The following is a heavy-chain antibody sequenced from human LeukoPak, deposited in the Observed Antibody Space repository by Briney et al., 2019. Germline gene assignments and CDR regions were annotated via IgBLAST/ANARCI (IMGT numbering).Heavy chain of an antibody. D-gene: IGHD3-9*01. CDR2: ISWNSGRR. J-gene: IGHJ4*02. Sequence: GRSLRLSCVGSGFTFDDYAMHWVRQALGKGLEWVSGISWNSGRRGYADSVKGRFTISRDNAKTSLYLQMNSLRAEDMALYYCAKGPDYDILTPIDYWGQGTLVTVSS. CDR3: AKGPDYDILTPIDY. CDR1: GFTFDDYA. V-gene: IGHV3-9*03.